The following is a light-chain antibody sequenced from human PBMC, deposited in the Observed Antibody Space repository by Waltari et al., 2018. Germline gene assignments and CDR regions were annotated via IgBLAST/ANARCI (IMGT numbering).Light chain of an antibody. J-gene: IGLJ2*01. CDR3: SSYIGSSTLEL. Sequence: QSALTQPASVSGSPGLSITISCTGTSSDVGGYNYVSWYQQHPGKAPKLMIFDVGNRPSGVSNRFAGSKSGNTASLTISGLQAEDEADYYCSSYIGSSTLELFGGGTSLTVL. CDR2: DVG. CDR1: SSDVGGYNY. V-gene: IGLV2-14*03.